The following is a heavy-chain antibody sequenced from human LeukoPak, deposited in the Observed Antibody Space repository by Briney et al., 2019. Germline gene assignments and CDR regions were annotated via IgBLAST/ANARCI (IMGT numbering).Heavy chain of an antibody. D-gene: IGHD3-16*01. CDR3: AGSVFGNPWFDP. J-gene: IGHJ5*02. CDR1: GGSISIFY. CDR2: IFHSGNT. V-gene: IGHV4-59*01. Sequence: SETLSLTCTVSGGSISIFYWSWLRQPPGKGLEWIGYIFHSGNTNYNPSLKSRVTISVNSSKDQFSLKLSSLTAADTAVYYCAGSVFGNPWFDPWGQGTLVTVSS.